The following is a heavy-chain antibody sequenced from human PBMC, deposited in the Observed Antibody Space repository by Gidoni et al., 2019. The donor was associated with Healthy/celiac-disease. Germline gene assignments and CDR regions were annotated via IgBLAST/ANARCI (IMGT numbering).Heavy chain of an antibody. CDR2: IYYSGST. Sequence: QVQLQESGPGLVKPSETLSLTCTVSGGSLSSYYWSWIRQPPGKGLEWIGYIYYSGSTNYNPSLKSRVTISVDTSKNQFSLKLSSVTAADTAVYYCARTNGGREQLPMDVWGKGTTVTVSS. J-gene: IGHJ6*03. D-gene: IGHD6-13*01. CDR1: GGSLSSYY. CDR3: ARTNGGREQLPMDV. V-gene: IGHV4-59*01.